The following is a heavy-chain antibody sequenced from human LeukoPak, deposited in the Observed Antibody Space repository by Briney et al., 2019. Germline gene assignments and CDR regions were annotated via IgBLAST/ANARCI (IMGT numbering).Heavy chain of an antibody. CDR3: ARAPTRYYDFWSGYYKRRNYYYMDV. Sequence: ASVKVSCKASGYTFTSYDINWVRQATGQGLEWMGWMNPNSGNTGHAQKFQGRVTMTRNTSISTAYMELSSLRSEDTAVYYCARAPTRYYDFWSGYYKRRNYYYMDVWGKGTTVTVSS. J-gene: IGHJ6*03. D-gene: IGHD3-3*01. CDR1: GYTFTSYD. CDR2: MNPNSGNT. V-gene: IGHV1-8*01.